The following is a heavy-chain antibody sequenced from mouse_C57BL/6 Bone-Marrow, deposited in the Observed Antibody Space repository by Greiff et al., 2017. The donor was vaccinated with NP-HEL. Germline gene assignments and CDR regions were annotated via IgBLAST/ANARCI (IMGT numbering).Heavy chain of an antibody. CDR1: GFNIKDDY. CDR3: TTDRPYGSSYVVFMDY. D-gene: IGHD1-1*01. J-gene: IGHJ4*01. V-gene: IGHV14-4*01. Sequence: EVKLVESGAELVRPGASVKLSCTASGFNIKDDYMHWVKQRPEQGLEWIGWIDPENGDTEYASKFQGKATITADTSSNTAYLQLSSLTSEDTAVYYCTTDRPYGSSYVVFMDYWGQGTSVTVSS. CDR2: IDPENGDT.